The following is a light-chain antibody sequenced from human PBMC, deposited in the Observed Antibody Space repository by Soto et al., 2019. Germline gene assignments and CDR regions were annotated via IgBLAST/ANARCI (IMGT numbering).Light chain of an antibody. CDR1: SSDVGAYNF. V-gene: IGLV2-11*01. CDR2: DVT. CDR3: CSYAGGHTLV. J-gene: IGLJ2*01. Sequence: QSALTQPRSVSGSPGQSVAISCTGTSSDVGAYNFVSWYKHHPGKAPKLMIYDVTQRPSGVPDRFSGSKSGNTGSLTISGLQAEDESDYYCCSYAGGHTLVFGGGTKLTVL.